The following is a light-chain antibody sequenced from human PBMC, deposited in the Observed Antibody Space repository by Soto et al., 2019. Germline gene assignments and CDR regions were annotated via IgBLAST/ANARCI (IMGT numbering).Light chain of an antibody. CDR3: CSNAGSNSDV. V-gene: IGLV2-23*01. CDR1: SSDIGSYDL. CDR2: EDN. J-gene: IGLJ1*01. Sequence: QSALTQPASVSGSPGQSITISCTGTSSDIGSYDLVSWYQQHPGKAPKLMIYEDNKRPSGVSNRFSGSKSGHTASLTISGLQTEDEADYYCCSNAGSNSDVLGTGTKVTVL.